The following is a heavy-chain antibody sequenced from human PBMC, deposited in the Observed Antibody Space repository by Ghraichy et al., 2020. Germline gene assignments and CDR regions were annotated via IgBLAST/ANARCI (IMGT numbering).Heavy chain of an antibody. CDR2: IYYSGST. CDR3: ARLYSSSWYDYYYYYMDV. J-gene: IGHJ6*03. D-gene: IGHD6-13*01. CDR1: GGSISSYY. V-gene: IGHV4-59*08. Sequence: SETLSLTCTVSGGSISSYYWSWIRQPPGKGLEWIGYIYYSGSTNYNPSLKSRVTISVDTSKNQFSLKLSSVTAADTAVYYCARLYSSSWYDYYYYYMDVWGKGTTVTVSS.